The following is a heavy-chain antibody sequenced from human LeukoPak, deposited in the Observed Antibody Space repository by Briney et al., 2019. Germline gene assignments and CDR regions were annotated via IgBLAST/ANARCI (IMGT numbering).Heavy chain of an antibody. CDR1: GGTFSRYA. Sequence: SVKVSCKASGGTFSRYAMNWVRQAPGQGLEWMGGIIPIFGTANYAQKFQGRVTITADESTSTAYMELSSLRSEDTAVYYCASGYDYDKAYYYGMDVWGQGTTVTVSS. V-gene: IGHV1-69*01. D-gene: IGHD5-12*01. CDR3: ASGYDYDKAYYYGMDV. CDR2: IIPIFGTA. J-gene: IGHJ6*02.